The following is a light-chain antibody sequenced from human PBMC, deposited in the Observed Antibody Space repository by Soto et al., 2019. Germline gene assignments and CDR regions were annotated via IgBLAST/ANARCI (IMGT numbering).Light chain of an antibody. J-gene: IGLJ1*01. V-gene: IGLV2-11*01. CDR2: DVS. CDR3: SSFAGTNTFALYV. Sequence: QSVLTQPRSVSGSPGQSVTISCTGTSSDVGGYNYVSWYQQHPDKAPKIMIYDVSQRPSGVPDRFSGSKSGNTASLTISGLQADDEADYYCSSFAGTNTFALYVFGTGTKVTVL. CDR1: SSDVGGYNY.